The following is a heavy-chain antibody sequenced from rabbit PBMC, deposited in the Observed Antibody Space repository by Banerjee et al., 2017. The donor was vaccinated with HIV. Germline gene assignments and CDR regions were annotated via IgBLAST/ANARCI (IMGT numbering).Heavy chain of an antibody. D-gene: IGHD6-1*01. J-gene: IGHJ3*01. CDR1: GFSFSSGYD. CDR3: ARRYAGYGYATDL. CDR2: IYTGDGST. Sequence: EESGGDLVKPGASLTLTCTASGFSFSSGYDMCWVRQAPGKGLEWIGCIYTGDGSTYYASWVNGRFTITRSTSLNTVTLQLNSLTAADTATYFCARRYAGYGYATDLWGQGTLVTVS. V-gene: IGHV1S47*01.